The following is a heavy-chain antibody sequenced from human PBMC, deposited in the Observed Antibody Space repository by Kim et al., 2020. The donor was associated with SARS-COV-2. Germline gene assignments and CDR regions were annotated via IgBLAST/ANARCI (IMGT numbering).Heavy chain of an antibody. CDR3: TKVRYYGARISYVDL. V-gene: IGHV3-43*01. J-gene: IGHJ2*01. CDR2: ISWDGGIT. CDR1: GFKFDDDS. Sequence: GGSLRLSCAASGFKFDDDSMHWVRQAPGKGLEWISLISWDGGITSYADSVKGRFTVSRDNRMNSFFLQMNSLMTVDTAAYYCTKVRYYGARISYVDLWVR. D-gene: IGHD3-22*01.